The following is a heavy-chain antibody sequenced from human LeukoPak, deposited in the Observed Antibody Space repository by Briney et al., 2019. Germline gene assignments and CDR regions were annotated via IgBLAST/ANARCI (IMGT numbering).Heavy chain of an antibody. D-gene: IGHD6-13*01. CDR3: ARDPRAAAGAWFDP. Sequence: SETLSLTCTVSGGSISSSSYYWGWIRQPPGKGLEWIGSIYYSGSTYYNPSLKSRVTISVDTSKNQFSLKLSSVTAADTAVYYCARDPRAAAGAWFDPWGQGTLVTVSS. J-gene: IGHJ5*02. V-gene: IGHV4-39*07. CDR2: IYYSGST. CDR1: GGSISSSSYY.